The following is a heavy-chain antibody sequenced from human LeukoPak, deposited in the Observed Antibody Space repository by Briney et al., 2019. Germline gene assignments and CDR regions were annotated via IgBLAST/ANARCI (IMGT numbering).Heavy chain of an antibody. Sequence: ASETLSLTCTVSGGSINSGGYYWSWIRQHPGKGLEWIGYFSYSGSTYYNPSLKSRVTISVDTPKNQFSLKLNSVTAADTAVYYCARSPSRSEDYFDYWGQGTLVTVSS. D-gene: IGHD6-19*01. CDR1: GGSINSGGYY. J-gene: IGHJ4*02. CDR3: ARSPSRSEDYFDY. V-gene: IGHV4-31*03. CDR2: FSYSGST.